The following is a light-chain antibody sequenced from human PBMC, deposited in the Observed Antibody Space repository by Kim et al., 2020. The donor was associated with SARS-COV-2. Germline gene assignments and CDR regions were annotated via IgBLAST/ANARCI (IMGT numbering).Light chain of an antibody. CDR1: QSISSW. Sequence: ASVGDTVTITCRASQSISSWLAWYQQKPGKAPKLLIYAASSLQSGVPSRFSGSGSGTEFTLTISSLQPDDFATYYCQQYNSYSGTFGQGTKVDIK. J-gene: IGKJ1*01. CDR3: QQYNSYSGT. V-gene: IGKV1-5*01. CDR2: AAS.